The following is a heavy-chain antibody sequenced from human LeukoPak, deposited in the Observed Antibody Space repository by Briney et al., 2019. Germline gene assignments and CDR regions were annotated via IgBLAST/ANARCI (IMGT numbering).Heavy chain of an antibody. CDR2: ISSSSSTV. CDR1: GFIFSTYS. Sequence: GGSLRLSCAASGFIFSTYSMNWVRQAPGKGLEWVSYISSSSSTVYYADSVKGRFTISRDNAKNSLYLQINTLRAEDTAVYYCARGWSANWFDPWGQGTLVTVSS. J-gene: IGHJ5*02. D-gene: IGHD1-26*01. CDR3: ARGWSANWFDP. V-gene: IGHV3-48*01.